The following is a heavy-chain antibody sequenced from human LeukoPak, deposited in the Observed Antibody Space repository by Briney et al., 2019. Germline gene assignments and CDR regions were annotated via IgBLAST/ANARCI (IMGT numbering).Heavy chain of an antibody. CDR2: MNPNSGNT. V-gene: IGHV1-8*03. Sequence: ASVKVSCKASGYTFTSYYMHWVRQATGQGLEWMGWMNPNSGNTGYAQKFQGRVTITRNTSISTAYMELSSLRSEDTAVYYCARGRRFLEWLLLRTSRSDWFDPWGQGTLVTVSS. CDR1: GYTFTSYY. J-gene: IGHJ5*02. D-gene: IGHD3-3*01. CDR3: ARGRRFLEWLLLRTSRSDWFDP.